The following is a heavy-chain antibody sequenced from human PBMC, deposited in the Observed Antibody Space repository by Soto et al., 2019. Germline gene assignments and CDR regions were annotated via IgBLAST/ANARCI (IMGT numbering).Heavy chain of an antibody. Sequence: YWIGWVRQMPGKGLEWMGIIYPGDSDTRYSPSFQGQVTISADKSISTAYLQWSSLKASDTAMYYCASRYSSSWNIWGQGTMVTVSS. CDR1: YW. D-gene: IGHD6-13*01. V-gene: IGHV5-51*01. CDR3: ASRYSSSWNI. CDR2: IYPGDSDT. J-gene: IGHJ3*02.